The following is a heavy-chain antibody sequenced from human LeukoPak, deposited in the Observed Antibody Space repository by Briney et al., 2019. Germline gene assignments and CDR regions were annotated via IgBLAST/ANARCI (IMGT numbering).Heavy chain of an antibody. Sequence: GGSLRLSCAASGFTFSSYWMHWVRQTPGKGLLWVSRINTDGSSTIYADSVKGRFTISRDNAKNTLYLQMNSLRVEDTAVYYCIRDPYVPDYWGQGTLVTVSS. J-gene: IGHJ4*02. CDR2: INTDGSST. D-gene: IGHD3-10*02. CDR3: IRDPYVPDY. V-gene: IGHV3-74*01. CDR1: GFTFSSYW.